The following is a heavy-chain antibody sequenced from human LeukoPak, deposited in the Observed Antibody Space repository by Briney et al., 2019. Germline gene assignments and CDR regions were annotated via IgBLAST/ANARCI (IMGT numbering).Heavy chain of an antibody. CDR3: ARRPYGSGFHFDY. CDR1: GGSISSYY. Sequence: SETLSLTCTVSGGSISSYYWSWIRQPPGKGLEWIGYIYYSGSTNYNPSLKSRVTISVDTSRNQFSLKLSSVTAADTAVYYCARRPYGSGFHFDYWGQGTLVTVSS. CDR2: IYYSGST. D-gene: IGHD3-10*01. J-gene: IGHJ4*02. V-gene: IGHV4-59*01.